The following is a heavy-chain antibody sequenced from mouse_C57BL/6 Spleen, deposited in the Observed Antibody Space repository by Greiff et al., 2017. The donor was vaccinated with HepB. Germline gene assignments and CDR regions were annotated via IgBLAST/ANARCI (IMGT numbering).Heavy chain of an antibody. J-gene: IGHJ3*01. Sequence: EVHLVESGEGLVKPGGSLKLSCAASGFTFSSYAMSWVRQTPEKRLEWVAYISSGGDYSYYADTVKDRFTISRDNARNTLYLQMSSLKSEDTAMYYCTRDQSSWFAYWGQGTLVTVSA. CDR3: TRDQSSWFAY. CDR2: ISSGGDYS. CDR1: GFTFSSYA. V-gene: IGHV5-9-1*02.